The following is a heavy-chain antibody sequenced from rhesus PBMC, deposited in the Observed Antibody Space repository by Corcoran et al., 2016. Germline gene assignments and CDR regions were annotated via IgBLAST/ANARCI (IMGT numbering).Heavy chain of an antibody. CDR2: SYGSSGNT. CDR3: ARGSAGTVLFDY. J-gene: IGHJ4*01. CDR1: GGSISSGYG. V-gene: IGHV4S7*01. D-gene: IGHD5-24*01. Sequence: QVQLQESGPGLVKPSETLSLTCAVSGGSISSGYGWSWIRQPPGKGLELIRYSYGSSGNTYYNPSLKGRVTISKDPSKNQFSLKLSSVTAADTAVYYCARGSAGTVLFDYWGQGVLVTVSS.